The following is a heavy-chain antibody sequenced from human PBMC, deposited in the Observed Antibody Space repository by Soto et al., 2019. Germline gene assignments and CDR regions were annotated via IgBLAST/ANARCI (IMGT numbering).Heavy chain of an antibody. V-gene: IGHV1-69*08. CDR2: IVPIHGAA. D-gene: IGHD5-18*01. CDR3: ASVPDRPPALVN. CDR1: GDTFNSNA. Sequence: QVQLVQSGAEVKKPGSSVKVSCKTSGDTFNSNAISSVRQSPGQGREWMGRIVPIHGAADYAQKFQGRVTPAADTSTSPVYMALSSLRSEDTALYYCASVPDRPPALVNWGQGTLVTVSS. J-gene: IGHJ4*02.